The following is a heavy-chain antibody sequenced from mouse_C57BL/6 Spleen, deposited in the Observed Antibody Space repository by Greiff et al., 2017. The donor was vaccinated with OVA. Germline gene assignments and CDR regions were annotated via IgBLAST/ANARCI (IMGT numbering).Heavy chain of an antibody. V-gene: IGHV1-69*01. Sequence: VQLQQPGAELVMPGASVKLSCKASGYTFTSYWMHWVKQRPGQGLEWIGEIDPSDSYTNYNQKFKGKSTLTVDKSSSTAYMQLSSLTSEDSAVYYCARPPTVVATDYAMDYWGQGTSVTVSS. CDR3: ARPPTVVATDYAMDY. CDR1: GYTFTSYW. J-gene: IGHJ4*01. D-gene: IGHD1-1*01. CDR2: IDPSDSYT.